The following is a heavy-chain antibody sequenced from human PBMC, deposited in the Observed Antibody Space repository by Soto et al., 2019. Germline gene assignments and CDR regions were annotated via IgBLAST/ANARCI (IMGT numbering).Heavy chain of an antibody. J-gene: IGHJ4*02. CDR3: ARGRYGDY. CDR1: GYSFTRYG. Sequence: QVYLVQSGAEVKKPGASVKVSCKCSGYSFTRYGITWVRQAPGQGLEWMGWISAHNGNTDYAQKLQGRVTVTRDTSTSTAYMELRSLRSDDTAVYYCARGRYGDYWGQGDLVTVSS. CDR2: ISAHNGNT. D-gene: IGHD1-1*01. V-gene: IGHV1-18*01.